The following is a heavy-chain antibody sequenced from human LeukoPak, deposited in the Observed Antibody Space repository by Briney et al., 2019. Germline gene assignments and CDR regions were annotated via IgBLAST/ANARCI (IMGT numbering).Heavy chain of an antibody. CDR1: GFIFSTYT. CDR3: AREVGATNWFDP. J-gene: IGHJ5*02. V-gene: IGHV3-20*04. D-gene: IGHD1-26*01. Sequence: GGSLRLSCAASGFIFSTYTMNWVRQAPGKGLEWVSGINWDGGSTGYADSVKGRFTISRDNAKNSLYLQMNSLRAEDTALYYCAREVGATNWFDPWGQGTLVTVSS. CDR2: INWDGGST.